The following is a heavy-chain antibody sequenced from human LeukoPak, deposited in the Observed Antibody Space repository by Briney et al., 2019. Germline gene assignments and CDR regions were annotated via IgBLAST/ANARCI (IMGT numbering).Heavy chain of an antibody. V-gene: IGHV3-30-3*01. CDR3: ARWELLIDI. J-gene: IGHJ3*02. CDR1: GFTFSSYA. D-gene: IGHD1-26*01. Sequence: GGSLRLSCAASGFTFSSYAMHWVRQAPGKGLEWVAVISYDGSNKYYADSVKGRFTISRDNSKNTLYLQMNSLRAEDTAVYYCARWELLIDIWGQGTMVTVSS. CDR2: ISYDGSNK.